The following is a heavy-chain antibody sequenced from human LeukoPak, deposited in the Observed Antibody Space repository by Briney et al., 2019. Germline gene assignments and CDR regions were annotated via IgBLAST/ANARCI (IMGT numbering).Heavy chain of an antibody. CDR1: GGSISSGDYY. CDR3: ASSGGDWEANPGLFQH. Sequence: SETLSLTCTVSGGSISSGDYYWSWIRQPPGKGLEWIGYIYYSGSTYYNPSLKSRVTISVDTSKNQFSLKLSSVTAADTAVYYCASSGGDWEANPGLFQHWGQGTLVTVSS. V-gene: IGHV4-30-4*08. CDR2: IYYSGST. J-gene: IGHJ1*01. D-gene: IGHD2-21*02.